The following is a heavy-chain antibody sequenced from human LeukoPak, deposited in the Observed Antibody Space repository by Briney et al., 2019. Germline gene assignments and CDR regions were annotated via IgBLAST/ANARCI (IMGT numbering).Heavy chain of an antibody. CDR2: INHSGIT. Sequence: SETLSLTCAVYGGSFSGYYWSWIRQLPGKGLEWIGEINHSGITNYNPSLKSRVTISVDTSKNQFSLKLSSVTAADTAVYYCARGYGVNYYYYGMDVWGQGTTVTVSS. D-gene: IGHD3-10*01. CDR1: GGSFSGYY. J-gene: IGHJ6*02. V-gene: IGHV4-34*01. CDR3: ARGYGVNYYYYGMDV.